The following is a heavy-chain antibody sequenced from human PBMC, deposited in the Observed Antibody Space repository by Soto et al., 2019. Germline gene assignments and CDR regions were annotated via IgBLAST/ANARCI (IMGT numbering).Heavy chain of an antibody. V-gene: IGHV3-23*01. CDR2: SSATGAGT. CDR3: AKDRRAGGNYGFYSDF. J-gene: IGHJ4*02. Sequence: GGSLRLSCAASGFTFSSYGMTWVRQAPGKGLEWVPFSSATGAGTYYADSVKGRFTISRDSSKNTLYPQMTSLRADDTAVYYCAKDRRAGGNYGFYSDFWGQGALVTVSS. D-gene: IGHD1-7*01. CDR1: GFTFSSYG.